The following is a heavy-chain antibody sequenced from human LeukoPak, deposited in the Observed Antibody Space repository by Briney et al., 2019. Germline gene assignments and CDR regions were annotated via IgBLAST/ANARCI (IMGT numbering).Heavy chain of an antibody. D-gene: IGHD6-13*01. Sequence: VASVKVSCKASGYTFTSYAMHWVRQAPGQRLEWMGWINAGNGNTKYSQEFQGRVTITRDTSASTAYMELSSLRSEDMAVYYCARGGLDSSSWRGWGRAFDIWGQGTMVTVSS. J-gene: IGHJ3*02. CDR3: ARGGLDSSSWRGWGRAFDI. CDR2: INAGNGNT. CDR1: GYTFTSYA. V-gene: IGHV1-3*03.